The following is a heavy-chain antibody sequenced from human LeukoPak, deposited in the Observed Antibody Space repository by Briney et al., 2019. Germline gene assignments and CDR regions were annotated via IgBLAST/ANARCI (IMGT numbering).Heavy chain of an antibody. Sequence: SETLSLTCAVYGGSFSGYYWSWIRQPPGKGLEWIGEINHSGSTNYNPSLKSRVTISVDTSKNQFSLKLRSVTAADTAVYYCARNRGSYASDYWGQGTLVTVSS. CDR3: ARNRGSYASDY. D-gene: IGHD1-26*01. CDR2: INHSGST. V-gene: IGHV4-34*01. J-gene: IGHJ4*02. CDR1: GGSFSGYY.